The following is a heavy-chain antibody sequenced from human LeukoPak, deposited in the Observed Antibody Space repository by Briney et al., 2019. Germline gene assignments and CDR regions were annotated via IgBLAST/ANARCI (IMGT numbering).Heavy chain of an antibody. CDR3: ARRGTTVPKPFFDY. J-gene: IGHJ4*02. D-gene: IGHD4-17*01. V-gene: IGHV1-2*02. CDR1: GYTFTGHY. CDR2: INPNSGDT. Sequence: ASVKVSCKASGYTFTGHYIHWVRQAPGQGLEWMGWINPNSGDTSYAQKFQGRVTMTSDTSINTAYMQLNRLRSDDTAVYYCARRGTTVPKPFFDYWGQGTLVTVSS.